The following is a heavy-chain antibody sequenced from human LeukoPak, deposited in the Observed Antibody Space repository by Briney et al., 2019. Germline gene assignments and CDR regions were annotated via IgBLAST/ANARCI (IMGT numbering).Heavy chain of an antibody. V-gene: IGHV3-48*03. CDR3: ARQISRVVDGMDV. CDR2: VSGRGNTI. Sequence: GGSLRLSCAVSGFIFSNYELNWVRQAPGKGLEWVSYVSGRGNTIYYVDSVKGRFTSSRDNAKNSLYLQMNSLRAEDTGVYYCARQISRVVDGMDVWGQGTTVTVSS. J-gene: IGHJ6*02. CDR1: GFIFSNYE. D-gene: IGHD2-15*01.